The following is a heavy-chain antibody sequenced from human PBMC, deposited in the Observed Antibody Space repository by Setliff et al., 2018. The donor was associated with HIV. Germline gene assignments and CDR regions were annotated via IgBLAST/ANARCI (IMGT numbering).Heavy chain of an antibody. CDR1: GGSFRGYH. Sequence: SETLSLTCAVYGGSFRGYHWSWIRQPPEKGLEWIGEINHTGSTNYNPSLKGRITISVDTSKNQFSLKLSSVTAADTATYYCARAFFFDTSGYRSYYHYMDVWGKGTTVTVSS. CDR3: ARAFFFDTSGYRSYYHYMDV. CDR2: INHTGST. J-gene: IGHJ6*03. V-gene: IGHV4-34*10. D-gene: IGHD3-22*01.